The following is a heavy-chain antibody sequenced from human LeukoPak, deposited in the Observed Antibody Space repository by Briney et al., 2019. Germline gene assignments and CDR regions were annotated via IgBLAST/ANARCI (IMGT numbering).Heavy chain of an antibody. CDR2: ISSSSDTI. CDR1: GFICNDYS. CDR3: ATLHQKWEGGS. V-gene: IGHV3-48*02. D-gene: IGHD1-26*01. J-gene: IGHJ4*02. Sequence: GGSLRLSCATSGFICNDYSMNWVRQAPGKGLEWVSYISSSSDTIYYADSVKGRFTISRDDAKSSVFLQMNSLRDEDTAIYYCATLHQKWEGGSWGQGTLVTVSS.